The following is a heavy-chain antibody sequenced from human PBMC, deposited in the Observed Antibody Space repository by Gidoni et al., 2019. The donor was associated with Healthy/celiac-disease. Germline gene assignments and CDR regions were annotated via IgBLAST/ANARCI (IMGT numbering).Heavy chain of an antibody. V-gene: IGHV3-7*03. J-gene: IGHJ6*02. Sequence: EVQLVESGVGLVQPGGSLRLSCAASGFSFRRSWMSWVRQAPGKGLEWVANRKQDGSEKYYVDSVKGRFTISRDNAKNSLYLQMNSLRAEDTAVYYCATSPYGDYFYYYYGMDVWGQGTTVTVSS. D-gene: IGHD4-17*01. CDR3: ATSPYGDYFYYYYGMDV. CDR1: GFSFRRSW. CDR2: RKQDGSEK.